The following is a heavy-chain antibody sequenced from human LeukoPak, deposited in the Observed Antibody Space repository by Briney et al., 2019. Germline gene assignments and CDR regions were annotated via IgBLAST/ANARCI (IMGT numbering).Heavy chain of an antibody. J-gene: IGHJ5*02. CDR2: INPTSFGT. Sequence: GASVKVSCKASGYTFTGYYIHWVRQAPGQGLEWMGWINPTSFGTKYELKFQGRVTMTRDTSISTDYMELSDLRSDDTAVYYCARFRGSGWYSFDLWGQGTLVTVSS. CDR3: ARFRGSGWYSFDL. V-gene: IGHV1-2*02. CDR1: GYTFTGYY. D-gene: IGHD6-19*01.